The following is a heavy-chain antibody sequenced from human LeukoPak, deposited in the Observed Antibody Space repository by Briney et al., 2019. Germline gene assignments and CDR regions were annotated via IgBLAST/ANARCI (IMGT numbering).Heavy chain of an antibody. CDR2: IQRKTDGGTT. CDR3: ATDLLDY. J-gene: IGHJ4*02. Sequence: GGSLRLSCAASGFTFSSYAMSWVRQAPGEGLEWVGRIQRKTDGGTTDYAAPVKGRFTISRDDSKNMVYLQMNSLTTEDTAVYYCATDLLDYWGQGTLVTVSS. V-gene: IGHV3-15*01. CDR1: GFTFSSYA.